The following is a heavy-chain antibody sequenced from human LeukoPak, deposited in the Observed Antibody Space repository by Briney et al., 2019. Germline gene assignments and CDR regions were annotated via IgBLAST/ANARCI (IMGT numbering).Heavy chain of an antibody. V-gene: IGHV3-11*01. CDR1: GFPHSDFH. CDR2: ISRRGYDT. CDR3: ARLSGTYSRGGDH. J-gene: IGHJ4*02. Sequence: SGGSVTLSCRLSGFPHSDFHMRWMRQATGRAVEWVSHISRRGYDTHPPGSVKGSLTISRDNAKDSLYLQMNSLRVEDSAVYYCARLSGTYSRGGDHWGAGSLVTVSS. D-gene: IGHD1-26*01.